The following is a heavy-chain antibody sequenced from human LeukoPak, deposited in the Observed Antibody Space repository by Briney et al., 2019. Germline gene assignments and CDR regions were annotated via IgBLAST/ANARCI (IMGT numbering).Heavy chain of an antibody. CDR1: GFTFRSYA. J-gene: IGHJ4*02. D-gene: IGHD3-10*01. V-gene: IGHV3-23*01. Sequence: GGSLRLSCAASGFTFRSYAMGWVRQAPGKGLDWVSSITAGGDTFYADSVKGRFTISRDNSRDTLYLQMNSLRAEDTDIYYCASGSTPGNGYYFYSWGQGTLVTVSS. CDR3: ASGSTPGNGYYFYS. CDR2: ITAGGDT.